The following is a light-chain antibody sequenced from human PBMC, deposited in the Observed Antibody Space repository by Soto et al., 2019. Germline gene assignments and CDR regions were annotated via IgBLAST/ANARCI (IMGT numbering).Light chain of an antibody. CDR1: SSNIGAGYD. CDR2: GNS. J-gene: IGLJ1*01. V-gene: IGLV1-40*01. Sequence: QSVLTQPPSVSGAPGQRVTISCTGSSSNIGAGYDVHWYQQLPGTAPKLLIHGNSNRPSGVPDRFSGSKSGTSASLAINGLQAEDEADYYCQSYDSSLSSYVFGTGTKVTVL. CDR3: QSYDSSLSSYV.